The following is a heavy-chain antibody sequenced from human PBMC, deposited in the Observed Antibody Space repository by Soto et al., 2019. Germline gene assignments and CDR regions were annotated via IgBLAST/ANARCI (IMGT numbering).Heavy chain of an antibody. D-gene: IGHD3-10*02. J-gene: IGHJ4*02. V-gene: IGHV1-18*01. CDR2: ISNYNGDT. CDR3: TRGGQLFAGNYFDY. CDR1: GYTFTRYG. Sequence: QVQLVQSGAEVKKPGASVKVSCKASGYTFTRYGISWVRQAPGQGLEWMGWISNYNGDTNYAQRLQGRVTMTTDTSTSTASMELRILKSDHTAVYYCTRGGQLFAGNYFDYCGQGSLVTVSS.